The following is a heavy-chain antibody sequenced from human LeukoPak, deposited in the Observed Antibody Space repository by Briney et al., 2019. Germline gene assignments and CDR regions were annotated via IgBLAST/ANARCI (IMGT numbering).Heavy chain of an antibody. D-gene: IGHD3-22*01. J-gene: IGHJ4*02. CDR1: GGTFSSYA. V-gene: IGHV1-69*05. CDR3: ARALYDSSGYYHYFFDY. Sequence: SVKVSCKASGGTFSSYAISWVRQAPGQGLEWMGGIIPIFGTANYAQKFQGRVTITTDESTSTAYMELSSLRSGDTAVYYCARALYDSSGYYHYFFDYWGQGTLVTVSS. CDR2: IIPIFGTA.